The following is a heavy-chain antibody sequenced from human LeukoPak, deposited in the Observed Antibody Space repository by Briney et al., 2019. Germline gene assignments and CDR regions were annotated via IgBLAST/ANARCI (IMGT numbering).Heavy chain of an antibody. CDR1: GGTFSSYS. CDR2: IIPIFDTA. V-gene: IGHV1-69*01. J-gene: IGHJ5*02. D-gene: IGHD5-12*01. Sequence: SVKVSCKASGGTFSSYSISWVRQAPGQGLEWMGVIIPIFDTADYAQKFQGRVTITADESTSTAYMELSSLRSEDTAVYYCARDVSKYSGYDTHWFDPWGQGTLVTVSS. CDR3: ARDVSKYSGYDTHWFDP.